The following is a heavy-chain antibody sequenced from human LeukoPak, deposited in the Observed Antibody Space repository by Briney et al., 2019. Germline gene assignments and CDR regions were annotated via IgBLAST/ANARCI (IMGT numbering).Heavy chain of an antibody. J-gene: IGHJ4*02. CDR2: ISYDGSNK. CDR3: ARDQFLDS. Sequence: PGGSLRLSCAASGFTFSSYGMHWVRQAPGEGLEWVAVISYDGSNKYYADSVKGRFTISRDNAKNSLYLQMNSLRAEDTAVYYCARDQFLDSWGQGTLVTVSS. V-gene: IGHV3-30*03. CDR1: GFTFSSYG.